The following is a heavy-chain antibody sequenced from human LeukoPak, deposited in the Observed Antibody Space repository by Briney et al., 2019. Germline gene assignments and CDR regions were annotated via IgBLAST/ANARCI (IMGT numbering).Heavy chain of an antibody. V-gene: IGHV4-61*02. CDR2: IYTSGST. CDR1: GGSISSGSYY. Sequence: PSQTLSLTCTVSGGSISSGSYYWSWVRQPAGKGLEWIGRIYTSGSTNYNPSLKSRVTISVDTSKNQFSLKLSSVTAADTAVYYCARSGYYDGADYWGQGTLVTVSS. CDR3: ARSGYYDGADY. J-gene: IGHJ4*02. D-gene: IGHD3-22*01.